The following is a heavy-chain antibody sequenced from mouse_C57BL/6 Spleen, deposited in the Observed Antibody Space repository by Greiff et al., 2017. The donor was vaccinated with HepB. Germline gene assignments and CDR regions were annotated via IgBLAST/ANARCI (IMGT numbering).Heavy chain of an antibody. CDR3: ARSAGSFDY. CDR2: IYPSDSET. J-gene: IGHJ2*01. CDR1: GYTFTSYW. V-gene: IGHV1-61*01. Sequence: QVHVKQPGAELVRPGSSVKLSCKASGYTFTSYWMDWVKQRPGQGLEWIGNIYPSDSETHYNQKFKDKATLTVDKSSSTAYMQLSSLTSEDSAVYYCARSAGSFDYWGQGTTLTVSS.